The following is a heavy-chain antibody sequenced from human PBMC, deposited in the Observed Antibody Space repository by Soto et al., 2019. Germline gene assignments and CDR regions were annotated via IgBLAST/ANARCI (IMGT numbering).Heavy chain of an antibody. CDR2: LSTSGGST. CDR1: GFTFSSYA. Sequence: GGSLRLSCAASGFTFSSYAMSWVRQAPGKGLEWVSTLSTSGGSTYYADSVKGRFTISRDSSTNTLFLQMNSLRAEDTAVYFCAKRIYCGSTSCPGAFDIWGQGTMVTVSS. D-gene: IGHD2-2*01. V-gene: IGHV3-23*01. J-gene: IGHJ3*02. CDR3: AKRIYCGSTSCPGAFDI.